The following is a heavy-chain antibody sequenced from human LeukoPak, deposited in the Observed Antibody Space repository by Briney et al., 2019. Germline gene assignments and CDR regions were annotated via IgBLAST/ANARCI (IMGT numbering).Heavy chain of an antibody. Sequence: PGGSLRLSCAASGFTFSSYAMSWVRQAPGKGLEWVSAISGSGGSTYYADSVKGRFTISRDNSKNTLYLQMNSLRAEDTAVYYCAIRYYYGSGSYYNNGPNYYFDYWGQGTLVTVSS. CDR1: GFTFSSYA. D-gene: IGHD3-10*01. J-gene: IGHJ4*02. CDR3: AIRYYYGSGSYYNNGPNYYFDY. V-gene: IGHV3-23*01. CDR2: ISGSGGST.